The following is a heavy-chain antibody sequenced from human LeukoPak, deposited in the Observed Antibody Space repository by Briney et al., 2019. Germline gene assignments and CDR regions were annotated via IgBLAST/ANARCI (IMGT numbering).Heavy chain of an antibody. J-gene: IGHJ3*02. CDR2: IIPIFGTA. D-gene: IGHD3-22*01. V-gene: IGHV1-69*13. CDR1: GGTFISYA. CDR3: ARWYYYDSSGSYAFDI. Sequence: ASVKVSCKASGGTFISYAISWVRQAPGQGLEWMGGIIPIFGTANYAQKFQGRVTITADESTSTAYMELSSLRSEDTAVYYCARWYYYDSSGSYAFDIWGQGTMVTVSS.